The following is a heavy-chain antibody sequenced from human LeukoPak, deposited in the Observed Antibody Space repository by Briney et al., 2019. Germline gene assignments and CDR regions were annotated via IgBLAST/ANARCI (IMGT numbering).Heavy chain of an antibody. CDR1: GYTFTSYA. V-gene: IGHV1-46*01. J-gene: IGHJ4*02. CDR3: ARATCGYSGYDRCGGGAFDY. CDR2: ISPSGGST. Sequence: GASVKVSCKASGYTFTSYAMNWVRQAPGQGLEWMGIISPSGGSTSYAQKFRGRVTVTRDTSTSTVYMELSSLRSEDTAVYYCARATCGYSGYDRCGGGAFDYWGQGTLVTVSS. D-gene: IGHD5-12*01.